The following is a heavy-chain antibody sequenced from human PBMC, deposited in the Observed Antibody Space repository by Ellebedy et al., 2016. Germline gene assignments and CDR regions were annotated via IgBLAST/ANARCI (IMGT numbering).Heavy chain of an antibody. CDR2: INAGNGNT. V-gene: IGHV1-3*01. CDR1: GYTFISYA. J-gene: IGHJ4*02. CDR3: ARDPAFDY. Sequence: ASVKVSXXASGYTFISYAMHWVRQAPGQRLEWMGWINAGNGNTKYSQKFQGRVTITRDRSASTAYMELSSLRSDDTAVYFCARDPAFDYWGRGTLVTVSS.